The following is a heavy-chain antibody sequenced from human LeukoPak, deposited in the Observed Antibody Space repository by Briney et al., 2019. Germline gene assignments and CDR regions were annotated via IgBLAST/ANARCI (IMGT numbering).Heavy chain of an antibody. V-gene: IGHV4-34*01. D-gene: IGHD6-6*01. CDR3: ARWGREYSNSGSTYNWFDP. CDR2: INHSGST. CDR1: GGSFTGYY. J-gene: IGHJ5*02. Sequence: SETQSLTCAVYGGSFTGYYWNWIRQPPGKGLEWIGEINHSGSTNYNPSLKSRVTISVDTSKNQFSLKLSSVTAADTAVYYCARWGREYSNSGSTYNWFDPWGQGTLVTVSS.